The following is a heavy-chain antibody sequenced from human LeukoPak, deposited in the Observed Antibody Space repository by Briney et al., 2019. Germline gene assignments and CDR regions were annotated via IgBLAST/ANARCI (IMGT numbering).Heavy chain of an antibody. J-gene: IGHJ3*01. D-gene: IGHD2-2*01. V-gene: IGHV3-23*01. Sequence: PGGSLRLSCAASGFTFNKYAMSWVRQAPGKGLEWVSAVSGNGDTTYYADSVKGRFSVSRDTSKNRLYLQMSSLRAEDTAVYYCAKDTGSTVAFDLWGQGTMVTVSS. CDR2: VSGNGDTT. CDR1: GFTFNKYA. CDR3: AKDTGSTVAFDL.